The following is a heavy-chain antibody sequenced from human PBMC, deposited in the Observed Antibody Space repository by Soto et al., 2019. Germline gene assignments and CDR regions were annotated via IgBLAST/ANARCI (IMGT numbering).Heavy chain of an antibody. CDR1: GFTFSSYA. Sequence: PGGSLRLSCAASGFTFSSYAMSWVRQAPGKGLEWVSAISGSGGSTYYADSVKGRFTIPRDNSKNTLYLQMNSLRAEDTAVYYCAKGRRSRLVPFDYWGQGTLVTVSS. CDR3: AKGRRSRLVPFDY. D-gene: IGHD2-21*01. V-gene: IGHV3-23*01. J-gene: IGHJ4*02. CDR2: ISGSGGST.